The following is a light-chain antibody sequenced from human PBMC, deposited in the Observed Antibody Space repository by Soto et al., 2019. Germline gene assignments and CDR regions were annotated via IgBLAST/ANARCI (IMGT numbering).Light chain of an antibody. V-gene: IGKV3-20*01. Sequence: ELGLTKSPGTLSFSTGERATLSSRASQSCSSNSFAWYQQKPGQDPTLLIFGSFSRDTGIPDRFSGSGSVTDCTRTISSLEPEDFAVYYCQQYGSSLRTFGQGTKVDIK. CDR2: GSF. CDR1: QSCSSNS. J-gene: IGKJ1*01. CDR3: QQYGSSLRT.